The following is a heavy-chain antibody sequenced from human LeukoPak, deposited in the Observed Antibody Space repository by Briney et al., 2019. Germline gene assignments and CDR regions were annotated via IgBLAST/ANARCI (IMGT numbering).Heavy chain of an antibody. D-gene: IGHD3-10*01. CDR3: ARDSPLMGY. J-gene: IGHJ4*02. CDR2: ISSSSSYI. Sequence: PGGSLRLSCAASGFTFRSYWIHWVRQAPGKGLEWVSSISSSSSYIYYADSVKGRFTVSRDNAKNSLYLQMNSLRAEDTAVYYCARDSPLMGYWGQGTLVTVSS. V-gene: IGHV3-21*01. CDR1: GFTFRSYW.